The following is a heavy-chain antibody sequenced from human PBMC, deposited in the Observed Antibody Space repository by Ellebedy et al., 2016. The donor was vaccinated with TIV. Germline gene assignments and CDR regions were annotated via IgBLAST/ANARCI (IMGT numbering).Heavy chain of an antibody. V-gene: IGHV3-66*01. J-gene: IGHJ3*02. CDR2: IYSSGIT. Sequence: GGSLRLSCAASGFTVSGNYMSWVRQAPGKGLEWVSVIYSSGITYYADSVKGRFTISRDNSRDNSKNTVYLQMNSLSAEDTAVYYCARVDYGLAFHIWGQGTMVTVSS. CDR1: GFTVSGNY. CDR3: ARVDYGLAFHI. D-gene: IGHD3-16*01.